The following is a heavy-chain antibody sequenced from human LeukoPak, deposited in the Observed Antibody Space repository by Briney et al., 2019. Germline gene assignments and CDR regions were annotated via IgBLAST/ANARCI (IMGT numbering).Heavy chain of an antibody. J-gene: IGHJ4*02. CDR1: GFTFSSYA. CDR2: ISYDGSNK. D-gene: IGHD3-10*01. Sequence: GRSLRLSCAASGFTFSSYAMHWVRQAPGKGLERVVVISYDGSNKYYADSVKGRFTISRDNSKNTLYLQMNSLRAEDTAVYYCARDSLGDPTYYFDYWGQGTLVTVSS. V-gene: IGHV3-30*04. CDR3: ARDSLGDPTYYFDY.